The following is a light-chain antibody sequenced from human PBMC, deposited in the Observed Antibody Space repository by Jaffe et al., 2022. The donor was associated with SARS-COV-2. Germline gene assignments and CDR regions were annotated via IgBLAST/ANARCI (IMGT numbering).Light chain of an antibody. CDR1: QSVSSY. V-gene: IGKV1-39*01. CDR3: QQSHSTPYT. Sequence: DIQMTQSPSSLSASARDRVTITCRASQSVSSYLNWYQEIPGKAPKLLIYTAISLQSGVPSRFSGSGSGTDFTLTISSLQPEDSGTYYCQQSHSTPYTFGQGTKVEIK. CDR2: TAI. J-gene: IGKJ2*01.